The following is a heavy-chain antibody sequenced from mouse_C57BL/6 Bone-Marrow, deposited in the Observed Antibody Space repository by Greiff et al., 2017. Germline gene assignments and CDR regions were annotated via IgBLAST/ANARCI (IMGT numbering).Heavy chain of an antibody. V-gene: IGHV5-4*01. J-gene: IGHJ1*03. CDR2: ISDGGSYT. D-gene: IGHD1-1*01. CDR3: ARDSSNYWYFDV. CDR1: GFTFSSYA. Sequence: EVQLVESGGGLVKPGGSLKLSCAASGFTFSSYAMSWVRQTPEKRLEWVATISDGGSYTYYPDNVKGRFTISRDNAKNNLYLQMSHLKSEDTAMYYCARDSSNYWYFDVWGTGTTVTVSS.